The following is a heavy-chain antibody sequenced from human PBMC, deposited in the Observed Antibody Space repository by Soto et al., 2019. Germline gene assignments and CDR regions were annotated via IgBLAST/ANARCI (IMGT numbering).Heavy chain of an antibody. CDR1: GFTFSSYG. CDR3: ARYASSRYNQWIDP. V-gene: IGHV3-33*01. J-gene: IGHJ5*02. CDR2: IWYDGGEK. Sequence: QVQLVESGGGVVQPGRSLRLSCAASGFTFSSYGMHWVRQAPGKGLEWVAVIWYDGGEKYYADSVKGRFTISRDNSKNTLYLQMNRLSAEYTAVYYCARYASSRYNQWIDPWGQGTLVTVSS. D-gene: IGHD6-13*01.